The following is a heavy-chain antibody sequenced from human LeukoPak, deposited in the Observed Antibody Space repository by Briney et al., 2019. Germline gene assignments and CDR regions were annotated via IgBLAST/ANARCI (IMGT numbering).Heavy chain of an antibody. J-gene: IGHJ4*02. V-gene: IGHV5-51*01. D-gene: IGHD2-15*01. CDR3: AGLIGYCSGGSCPLGPYYFDY. CDR2: IYPGDSDT. Sequence: RGESLKISCKGSGYSFTTYWIGWVRQMPGKGLEWMGIIYPGDSDTRYSPSFQGQVTISADKYISTAYLQWSSLKASDTAMYYCAGLIGYCSGGSCPLGPYYFDYWGQGTLVTVSS. CDR1: GYSFTTYW.